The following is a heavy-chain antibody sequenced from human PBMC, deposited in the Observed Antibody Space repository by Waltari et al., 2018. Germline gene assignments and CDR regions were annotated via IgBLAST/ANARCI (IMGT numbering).Heavy chain of an antibody. J-gene: IGHJ6*02. CDR3: AKELRRLRDYYYGMDV. CDR2: ISYDGSNK. D-gene: IGHD4-17*01. Sequence: QVQLVESGGGVVQPGRSLRLSCAASGFPFSSYGMPWVRQAPGKGLEWVAVISYDGSNKYYADSVKGRFTISRDNSKNTLYLQMNSLRAEDTAVYYCAKELRRLRDYYYGMDVWGQGTTVTVSS. V-gene: IGHV3-30*18. CDR1: GFPFSSYG.